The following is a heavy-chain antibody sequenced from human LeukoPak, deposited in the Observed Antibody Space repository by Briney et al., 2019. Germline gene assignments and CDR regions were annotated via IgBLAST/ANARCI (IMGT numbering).Heavy chain of an antibody. D-gene: IGHD3-9*01. Sequence: SETLSLTCAVYGGSFSGYYWSWIRQPPGKGLEWIGEINHSGSTNYNPSLKSRVTISIDTSKNQFSLKLNSVTAADTAVYYCARHQTLRYFDWLPDYWGQGTLVTVSS. CDR2: INHSGST. V-gene: IGHV4-34*01. CDR3: ARHQTLRYFDWLPDY. CDR1: GGSFSGYY. J-gene: IGHJ4*02.